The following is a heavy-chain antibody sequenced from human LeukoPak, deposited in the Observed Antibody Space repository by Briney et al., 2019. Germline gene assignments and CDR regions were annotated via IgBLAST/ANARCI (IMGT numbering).Heavy chain of an antibody. D-gene: IGHD2-21*02. Sequence: PLETLSLTCTVSGGSISSSSYYWGWIRQPPGKGLEWIGSIYYSGSTYYNPSLKSRVTISVDTSKNQFSLKLSSVTAADTAVYYCARRRLFLAHAFDIWGQGTMVTVSS. CDR3: ARRRLFLAHAFDI. CDR2: IYYSGST. CDR1: GGSISSSSYY. V-gene: IGHV4-39*01. J-gene: IGHJ3*02.